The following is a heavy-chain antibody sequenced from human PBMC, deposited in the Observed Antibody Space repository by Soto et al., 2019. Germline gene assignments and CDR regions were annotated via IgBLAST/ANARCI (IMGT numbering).Heavy chain of an antibody. D-gene: IGHD6-19*01. J-gene: IGHJ4*02. V-gene: IGHV4-34*01. CDR1: GGSFSDFY. CDR2: INHSGNT. Sequence: QVQLQLWGAGLLKPSESLSLTCAVYGGSFSDFYWTWIRQLPGKGLEWIGEINHSGNTNYNPSLKSRVAISVDTSKTQFSLYLGSVAAADTAVYSCGPRGAVADPRGYWGQGTLVTVSS. CDR3: GPRGAVADPRGY.